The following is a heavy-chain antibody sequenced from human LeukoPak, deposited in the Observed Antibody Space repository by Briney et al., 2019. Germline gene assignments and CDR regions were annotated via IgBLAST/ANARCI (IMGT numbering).Heavy chain of an antibody. Sequence: SETLSLTCTVSGGSISSSSYYWGWIRQPPGKGLEWIGSIYYTRSTHYNPSLKSRVTISVDRSKNQFSLKLSSVTAADTAVYYCASHTRDFDYWGQGTLVTVSS. CDR1: GGSISSSSYY. CDR2: IYYTRST. J-gene: IGHJ4*02. D-gene: IGHD2-15*01. CDR3: ASHTRDFDY. V-gene: IGHV4-39*07.